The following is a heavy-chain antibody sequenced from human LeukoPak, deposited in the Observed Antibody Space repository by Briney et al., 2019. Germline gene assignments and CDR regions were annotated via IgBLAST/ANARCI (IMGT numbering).Heavy chain of an antibody. V-gene: IGHV4-34*01. J-gene: IGHJ5*02. CDR1: GGSFSGYY. CDR3: ARAGYSSGWYANNWFDP. CDR2: INHSGST. Sequence: RPSETLSLTCAVYGGSFSGYYWSWIRQPPGKGLEWIGEINHSGSTNYNPSLKSRVTISVDTSKNQFSLKLSSVTAADTAVYYCARAGYSSGWYANNWFDPWGQGTLVTVSS. D-gene: IGHD6-19*01.